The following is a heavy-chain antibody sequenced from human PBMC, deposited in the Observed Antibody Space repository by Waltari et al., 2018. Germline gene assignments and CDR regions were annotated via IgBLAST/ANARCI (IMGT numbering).Heavy chain of an antibody. CDR3: TTDWGIVGTPVGRFFDL. Sequence: EVQLVESGGGLVKPGGSLRLSCAASGFTFSRAWMRWVRQAPGKGLEWGGRIQSKAACATTDYAAAEKGRFTSSSNVSKNTLYMQMNRLETEDTAVYYCTTDWGIVGTPVGRFFDLWGRGTLVTVSS. D-gene: IGHD1-26*01. CDR1: GFTFSRAW. J-gene: IGHJ2*01. CDR2: IQSKAACATT. V-gene: IGHV3-15*01.